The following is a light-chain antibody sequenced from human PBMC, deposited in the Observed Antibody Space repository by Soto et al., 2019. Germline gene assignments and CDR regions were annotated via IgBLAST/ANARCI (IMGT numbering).Light chain of an antibody. CDR2: KAS. CDR3: QQLSSYPVT. J-gene: IGKJ4*01. CDR1: QDIADY. Sequence: DIQMTQSPSSLSASVGDRVTITCRASQDIADYLAWYQQKPGKAPNLLIYKASTLKSGVPSRFSGSGSGTEFTLTISSLQPEDFATYYCQQLSSYPVTFGGGTKVDNK. V-gene: IGKV1-9*01.